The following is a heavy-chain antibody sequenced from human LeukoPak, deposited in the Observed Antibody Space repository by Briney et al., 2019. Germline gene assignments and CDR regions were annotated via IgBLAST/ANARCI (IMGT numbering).Heavy chain of an antibody. Sequence: GSLRLSCTASGFAFDEHGMSWVRQVPGKGLEWIGRTIGGNGPADYAAPVKGRFTISRDYSKDTMYLHMNSLKTEDTAVYYCTWMATVVTVDIWGQGTLVTVSS. D-gene: IGHD4-23*01. V-gene: IGHV3-15*01. CDR3: TWMATVVTVDI. CDR1: GFAFDEHG. CDR2: TIGGNGPA. J-gene: IGHJ4*02.